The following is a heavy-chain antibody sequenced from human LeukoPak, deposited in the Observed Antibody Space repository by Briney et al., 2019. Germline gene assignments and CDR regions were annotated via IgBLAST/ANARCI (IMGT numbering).Heavy chain of an antibody. CDR1: GDSITTYY. CDR2: IYYSGST. D-gene: IGHD3-22*01. J-gene: IGHJ6*03. Sequence: SETLSLTCSVYGDSITTYYWSWIRQPPGKGLEWIGNIYYSGSTNYNPSLKSRVTISVDTSKNQFSLKLSSVTAADTAVYYCTRGSIAYYYMDVWGKGTTVTISS. CDR3: TRGSIAYYYMDV. V-gene: IGHV4-59*01.